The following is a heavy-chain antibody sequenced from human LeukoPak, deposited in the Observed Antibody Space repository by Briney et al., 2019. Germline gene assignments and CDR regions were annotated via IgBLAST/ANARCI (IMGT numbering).Heavy chain of an antibody. Sequence: GGSLRLSCAASGFTFSSYGMHWVRQAPGKGLEWVAFIRYDGSNKYYADSVKGRFTISRDNSKNTLYLQMNSLRAEDTAVYYCAKESAIVVVPAATDDAFGIWGQGTMVTVSS. CDR3: AKESAIVVVPAATDDAFGI. CDR2: IRYDGSNK. CDR1: GFTFSSYG. D-gene: IGHD2-2*01. J-gene: IGHJ3*02. V-gene: IGHV3-30*02.